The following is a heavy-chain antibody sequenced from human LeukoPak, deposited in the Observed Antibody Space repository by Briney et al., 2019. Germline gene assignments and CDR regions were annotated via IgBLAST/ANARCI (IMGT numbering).Heavy chain of an antibody. CDR3: ARPRRDSSDAFDI. CDR1: GGSISSGGYY. Sequence: SETLSLTCTVSGGSISSGGYYWSWIRQHPGKGLEWIGYIYYSGSTNYNPSLKSRVTISVDTSKNQFSLKLSSVTAADTAVYYCARPRRDSSDAFDIWGQGTMVTVSS. CDR2: IYYSGST. J-gene: IGHJ3*02. D-gene: IGHD3-22*01. V-gene: IGHV4-31*03.